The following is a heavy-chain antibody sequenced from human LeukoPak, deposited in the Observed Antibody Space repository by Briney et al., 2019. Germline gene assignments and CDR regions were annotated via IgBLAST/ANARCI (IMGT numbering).Heavy chain of an antibody. CDR1: GYTFTSYG. CDR3: AREWGYSSSPFFDY. V-gene: IGHV1-18*01. J-gene: IGHJ4*02. D-gene: IGHD6-13*01. Sequence: ASVNVSCTASGYTFTSYGISWVRQSRGQGLESMGWISAYNGNTNYAQKLQGRVTMTTDTSTSTAYMELRSPRSDDTALYYGAREWGYSSSPFFDYWGQGTLVTVSS. CDR2: ISAYNGNT.